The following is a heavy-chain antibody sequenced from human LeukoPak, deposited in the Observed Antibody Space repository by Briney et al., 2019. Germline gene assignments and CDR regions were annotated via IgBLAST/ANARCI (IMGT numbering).Heavy chain of an antibody. Sequence: ASVKVSCKASGYTFTNFDINWVRQATGQGLEWMGWMNPNTGNAGYAQKFQDRVTITWDASISTAYMDLSSLRSEDTAVYYCAREGVPFNHYFDYWGQGTLVTVSS. CDR2: MNPNTGNA. CDR1: GYTFTNFD. CDR3: AREGVPFNHYFDY. J-gene: IGHJ4*02. V-gene: IGHV1-8*03. D-gene: IGHD3-10*01.